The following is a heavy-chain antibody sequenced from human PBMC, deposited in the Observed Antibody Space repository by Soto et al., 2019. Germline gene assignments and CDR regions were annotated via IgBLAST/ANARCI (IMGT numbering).Heavy chain of an antibody. J-gene: IGHJ4*02. CDR3: AREESSGYWYYFDY. V-gene: IGHV3-30-3*01. D-gene: IGHD3-22*01. CDR2: ISYDGSNK. CDR1: EFTFSSYA. Sequence: PGGSLRLSCAASEFTFSSYAMHWVRQAPGKGLEWVAVISYDGSNKYYADSVKGRFTISRDNSKNTLYLQMNRLRAEDTAVYYCAREESSGYWYYFDYWGQGTLVTVSS.